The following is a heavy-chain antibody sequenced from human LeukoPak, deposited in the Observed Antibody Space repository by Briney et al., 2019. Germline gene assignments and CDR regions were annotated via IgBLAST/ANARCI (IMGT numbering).Heavy chain of an antibody. J-gene: IGHJ6*03. V-gene: IGHV4-59*01. CDR3: ARVKRVLTINNSISLPGGYYYYYYMDV. CDR1: GGSISSYY. D-gene: IGHD6-6*01. CDR2: IYYSGST. Sequence: SETLSLTCTVSGGSISSYYWSWIRQPPGKGLEWIGYIYYSGSTNYNPSLKSRVTISVDTSKNQFSLKLSSVTAADTAVYYCARVKRVLTINNSISLPGGYYYYYYMDVWGKGTTVTVSS.